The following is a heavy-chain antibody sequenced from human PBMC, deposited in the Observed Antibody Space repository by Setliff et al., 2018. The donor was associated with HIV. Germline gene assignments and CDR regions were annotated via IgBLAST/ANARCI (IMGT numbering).Heavy chain of an antibody. CDR3: ATIRAYYYDSSGQEYFQY. Sequence: ASVKVSCKVSGYSPTDLSIHWVRQAPGKGLEWMGGFDPEDGETVYAQKLQGRVTMTEDTSTDTAYMELSSLRSEDTAMYYCATIRAYYYDSSGQEYFQYWGHGTLVTVSS. CDR1: GYSPTDLS. V-gene: IGHV1-24*01. CDR2: FDPEDGET. J-gene: IGHJ1*01. D-gene: IGHD3-22*01.